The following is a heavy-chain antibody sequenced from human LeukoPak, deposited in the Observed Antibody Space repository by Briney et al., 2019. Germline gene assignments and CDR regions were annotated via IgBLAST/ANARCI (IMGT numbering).Heavy chain of an antibody. CDR2: IIPIFGTA. V-gene: IGHV1-69*05. CDR1: GGTFSSYA. J-gene: IGHJ6*03. Sequence: SVKVSCKTSGGTFSSYAISWVRQAPGQGLEWMGGIIPIFGTANYAQKFQGRVTITTEESTSTAYMELSSLRSEDTAVYYCARVPIGPGRIYYYYMDVWGKGTTVTVSS. D-gene: IGHD2-15*01. CDR3: ARVPIGPGRIYYYYMDV.